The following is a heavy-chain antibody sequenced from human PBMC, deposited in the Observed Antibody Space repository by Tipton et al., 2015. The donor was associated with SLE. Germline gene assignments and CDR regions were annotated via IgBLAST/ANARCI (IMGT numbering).Heavy chain of an antibody. Sequence: QSGPEVKKPGESLRISCKGSGYSFTSYWISWVRQMPGKGLEWMGRIDPSDSYTNYSPSFQGHVTISADKSISTAYLQWSSLKASDTALYYCARPYYYDSSGRDAFDIWGQGTMVTVSS. D-gene: IGHD3-22*01. CDR3: ARPYYYDSSGRDAFDI. CDR1: GYSFTSYW. CDR2: IDPSDSYT. V-gene: IGHV5-10-1*01. J-gene: IGHJ3*02.